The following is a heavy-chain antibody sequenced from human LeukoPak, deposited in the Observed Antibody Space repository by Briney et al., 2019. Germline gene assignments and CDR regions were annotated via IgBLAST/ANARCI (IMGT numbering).Heavy chain of an antibody. CDR3: ARDHDYGDYASDAFDI. J-gene: IGHJ3*02. V-gene: IGHV3-48*01. D-gene: IGHD4-17*01. CDR2: ISSSSSTI. Sequence: PGRSLRLSCAASGFTFSSYSMNWVRQAPGKGLEWVSYISSSSSTIYYADSVKGRFTISRDNAKNSLYLQMNSLRAEDTAVYYCARDHDYGDYASDAFDIWGQGTMVTVSS. CDR1: GFTFSSYS.